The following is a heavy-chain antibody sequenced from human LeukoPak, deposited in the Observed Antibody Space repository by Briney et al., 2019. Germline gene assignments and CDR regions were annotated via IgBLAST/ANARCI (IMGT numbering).Heavy chain of an antibody. CDR3: ARSGSGYDFDF. J-gene: IGHJ4*02. CDR2: INPSGGST. Sequence: ASVKVSCKASGYTFTRYYIHWVRQAPGQGLECMGIINPSGGSTSYAQKFQGRVTMTRDTSTSTVYMELSSLRSEDTAVYYCARSGSGYDFDFWGQGTLVTVSS. D-gene: IGHD5-12*01. CDR1: GYTFTRYY. V-gene: IGHV1-46*01.